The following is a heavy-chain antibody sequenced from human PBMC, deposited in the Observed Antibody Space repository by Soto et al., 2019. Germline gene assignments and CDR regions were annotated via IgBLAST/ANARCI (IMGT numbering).Heavy chain of an antibody. D-gene: IGHD2-2*01. CDR3: ARGLYCSSTSCNTYGMDV. V-gene: IGHV3-33*01. CDR1: GFTFSSYG. Sequence: QVQLVESGGGVAQPGRSLRLSCAASGFTFSSYGLHWVRQAPGKGLEWVAVIWYDGSNKYYADSVKGRFTISRDNSKNTLYLQMNSLRAEDTAVYYCARGLYCSSTSCNTYGMDVWGHGTTVTVSS. CDR2: IWYDGSNK. J-gene: IGHJ6*02.